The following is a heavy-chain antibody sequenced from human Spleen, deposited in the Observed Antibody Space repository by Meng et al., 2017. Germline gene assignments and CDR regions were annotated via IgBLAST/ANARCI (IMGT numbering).Heavy chain of an antibody. J-gene: IGHJ4*02. V-gene: IGHV4-38-2*01. CDR2: IYHRGST. CDR3: ARAPDYFDY. Sequence: GSLRLSCAVSDYSISSGYYWGWIRQPPGKGLEWIGSIYHRGSTYYNPSLNIRVTISVDTSKNQFSLKLSSVTAADTAVYYCARAPDYFDYWGQGTLVTVSS. CDR1: DYSISSGYY.